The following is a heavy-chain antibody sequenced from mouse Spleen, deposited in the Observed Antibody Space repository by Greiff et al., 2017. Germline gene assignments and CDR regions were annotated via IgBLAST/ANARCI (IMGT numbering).Heavy chain of an antibody. CDR1: GFTFSSYA. D-gene: IGHD1-1*01. V-gene: IGHV5-9-3*01. CDR3: ARVDYYGSSPYYFDY. CDR2: ISSGGSYT. Sequence: EVQRVESGGGLVKPGGSLKLSCAASGFTFSSYAMSWVRQTPEKRLEWVATISSGGSYTYYPDSVKGRFTISRDNAKNTLYLQMSSLRSEDTAMYYCARVDYYGSSPYYFDYWGQGTTLTVSS. J-gene: IGHJ2*01.